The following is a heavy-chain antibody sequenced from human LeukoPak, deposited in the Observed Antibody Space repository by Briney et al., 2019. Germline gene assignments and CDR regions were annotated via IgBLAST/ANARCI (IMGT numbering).Heavy chain of an antibody. CDR1: GGTFSSYA. CDR2: IIPIFGTA. D-gene: IGHD3-22*01. Sequence: SVKVSCTASGGTFSSYAISWVRQAPGQGLEWMGGIIPIFGTANYAQKFQGRVTITADESTSTAYMELSSLRSEDTAVYYCAREDGYYYDSSGYRYWGQGTLVTVSS. J-gene: IGHJ4*02. CDR3: AREDGYYYDSSGYRY. V-gene: IGHV1-69*13.